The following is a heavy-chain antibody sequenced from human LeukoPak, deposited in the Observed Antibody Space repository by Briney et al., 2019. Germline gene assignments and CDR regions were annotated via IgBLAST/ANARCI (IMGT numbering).Heavy chain of an antibody. CDR1: GGSFSGYY. V-gene: IGHV4-34*01. CDR2: INHSGST. J-gene: IGHJ6*02. CDR3: ARDGVAGTGDV. Sequence: SETLSLTCAVYGGSFSGYYWSWIRQPPGKGLEWIGEINHSGSTNYNPSLKSRVTISVDTSKNQSSLKLSSVTAADTAVYYRARDGVAGTGDVWGQGTTVTVSS. D-gene: IGHD6-19*01.